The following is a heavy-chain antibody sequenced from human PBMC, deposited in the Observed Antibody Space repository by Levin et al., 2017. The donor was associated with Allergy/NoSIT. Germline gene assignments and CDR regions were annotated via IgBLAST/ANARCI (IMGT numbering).Heavy chain of an antibody. CDR2: IYWDDDE. Sequence: SGPTLVKPTQTLTLTCTFSGFSLSTSGVGVGWIRQPPGKALEWLALIYWDDDERYSPYLKSRRTITKDTSKNQVVMRMTTMSPADTATYYCAHTPNFGDYFTFHYWGQGTLVTVSS. CDR3: AHTPNFGDYFTFHY. CDR1: GFSLSTSGVG. V-gene: IGHV2-5*02. D-gene: IGHD4-17*01. J-gene: IGHJ4*02.